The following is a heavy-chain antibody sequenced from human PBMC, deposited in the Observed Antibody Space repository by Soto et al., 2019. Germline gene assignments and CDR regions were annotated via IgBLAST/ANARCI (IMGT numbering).Heavy chain of an antibody. V-gene: IGHV4-4*07. D-gene: IGHD2-15*01. CDR1: AASISSYY. J-gene: IGHJ5*02. CDR2: IYTSGST. Sequence: SETLSLTCTVSAASISSYYWSWIRQPAGKGLEWIGRIYTSGSTNYNPSPKSRATMSVDTSKNQFTLKLSSVTAADTAVYYCARDLGLGYCIGGSCYKGGFDPWGQGTQVTVSS. CDR3: ARDLGLGYCIGGSCYKGGFDP.